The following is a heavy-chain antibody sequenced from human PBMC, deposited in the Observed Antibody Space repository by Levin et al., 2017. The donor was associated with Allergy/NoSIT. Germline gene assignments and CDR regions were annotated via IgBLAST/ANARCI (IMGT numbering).Heavy chain of an antibody. V-gene: IGHV3-72*01. CDR2: IRTKAYSYAT. CDR1: GFTFSDHY. D-gene: IGHD1-1*01. Sequence: QTGGSLRLSCAVSGFTFSDHYMDWVRQAPGKGLEWVGRIRTKAYSYATEYVASVKGKFTISRDDSKNSLYLQMNSLTIEDTAVYYCLKMGRNYQPDYWGRGTLVTVSS. CDR3: LKMGRNYQPDY. J-gene: IGHJ4*02.